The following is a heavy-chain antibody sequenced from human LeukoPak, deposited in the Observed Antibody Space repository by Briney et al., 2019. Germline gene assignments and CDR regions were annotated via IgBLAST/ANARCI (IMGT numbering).Heavy chain of an antibody. CDR1: GYSFTSYW. CDR2: IYPGDSDT. D-gene: IGHD3-3*01. J-gene: IGHJ3*02. Sequence: GESLKTSCKGSGYSFTSYWIGWVRQMPGKGLEWMGIIYPGDSDTRYSPSFQGQVTISADKSISTAYLQWSSLKASDTAMYYCARQYEGGVYYDFWSGYSDAFDIWGQGTMVTVSS. V-gene: IGHV5-51*01. CDR3: ARQYEGGVYYDFWSGYSDAFDI.